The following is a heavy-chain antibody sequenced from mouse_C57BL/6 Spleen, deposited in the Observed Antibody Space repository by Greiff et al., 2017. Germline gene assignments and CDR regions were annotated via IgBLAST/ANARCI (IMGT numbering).Heavy chain of an antibody. Sequence: VKLQQPGTELVKPGASVKLSCKASGYTFTSYWMHWAKQRPGHGLEWIGDIYPGGGSTNYNEKFKGQATLTADKSSSTAYMPFSSLTSEDSAIYYCARGGWLKENAMDYWGQGTSVTVSS. CDR1: GYTFTSYW. V-gene: IGHV1-63*01. CDR3: ARGGWLKENAMDY. CDR2: IYPGGGST. J-gene: IGHJ4*01. D-gene: IGHD2-3*01.